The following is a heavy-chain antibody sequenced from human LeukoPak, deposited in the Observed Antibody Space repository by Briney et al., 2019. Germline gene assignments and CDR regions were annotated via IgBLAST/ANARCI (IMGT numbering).Heavy chain of an antibody. CDR3: ARGSRFLENAFDI. CDR2: SNWGGGSA. J-gene: IGHJ3*02. V-gene: IGHV3-20*04. CDR1: GFTFDDYG. D-gene: IGHD3-3*01. Sequence: GGSLRLSCAASGFTFDDYGMSWVRQAPGKGLEWVSNSNWGGGSASYADSVKGRFTISRDNAKNSLYLQMNSLRAEDTALYYCARGSRFLENAFDIWGQGTMVTVSS.